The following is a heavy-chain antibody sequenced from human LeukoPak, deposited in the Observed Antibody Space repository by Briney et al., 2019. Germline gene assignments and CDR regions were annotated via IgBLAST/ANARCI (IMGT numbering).Heavy chain of an antibody. CDR3: AKETYSTSWQLDS. CDR2: ISYDGSTE. V-gene: IGHV3-30*18. J-gene: IGHJ4*02. Sequence: GRSLRLSCAASGFAFSSYGVHWVRQAPGKGLEWVAVISYDGSTECYIDSVKGRFTISRDNSKNTLYLQMNSLRAEDTAVYYCAKETYSTSWQLDSWGQGTLVTVSS. D-gene: IGHD2-2*01. CDR1: GFAFSSYG.